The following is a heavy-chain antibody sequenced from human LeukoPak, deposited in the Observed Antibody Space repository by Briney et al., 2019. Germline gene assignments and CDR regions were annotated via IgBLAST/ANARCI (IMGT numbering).Heavy chain of an antibody. CDR3: AKAVSSAYRDFDF. Sequence: PGGSLRLSCGASGFTVSTNYMSWVRQAPGKGLEWVSIIYSGGSTYYADSVKGRFTISRDNSKNTLYLQMNSLRAEDTAVYYCAKAVSSAYRDFDFWGQGTLVTVSS. CDR2: IYSGGST. CDR1: GFTVSTNY. J-gene: IGHJ4*02. V-gene: IGHV3-66*01. D-gene: IGHD3-22*01.